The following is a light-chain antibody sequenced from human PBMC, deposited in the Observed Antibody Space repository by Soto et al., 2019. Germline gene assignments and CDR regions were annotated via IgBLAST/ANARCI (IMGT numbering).Light chain of an antibody. CDR3: QEYSKWPLFT. CDR1: QSVSRN. J-gene: IGKJ3*01. CDR2: GAS. Sequence: EIVVTQSPGILSVSPGERATLSCRASQSVSRNLAWYQQKPGQAPTLLIYGASTRATGIPVRFTGSGSGTEFTLTISSLQSEDFAVYYCQEYSKWPLFTFGPGTKVDIK. V-gene: IGKV3-15*01.